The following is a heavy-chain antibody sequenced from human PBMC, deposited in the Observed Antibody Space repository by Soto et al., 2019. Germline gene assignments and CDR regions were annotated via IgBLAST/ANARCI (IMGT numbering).Heavy chain of an antibody. V-gene: IGHV3-21*01. CDR1: GFTFSSYT. CDR2: ISSSSSYK. D-gene: IGHD2-15*01. CDR3: ARDPRHCSGGSCYSGFDY. J-gene: IGHJ4*02. Sequence: GGSLRLSCAASGFTFSSYTMNWVRQAPGKGLEWVSSISSSSSYKYYAESMKGRFTISRDNAKNSLYLQMNNLRAEDTALFYCARDPRHCSGGSCYSGFDYWGQGTLVTVSS.